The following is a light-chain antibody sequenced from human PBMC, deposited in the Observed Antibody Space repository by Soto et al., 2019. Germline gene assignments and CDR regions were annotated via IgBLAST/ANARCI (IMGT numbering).Light chain of an antibody. J-gene: IGLJ1*01. V-gene: IGLV2-18*01. CDR3: SLYLSASTYV. CDR1: SSDVGSYNR. Sequence: QSALTQPPSVSGSPGQSVTISCSGTSSDVGSYNRVSWYQQPPGTAPKLMIYEVSNRPSGVPDRFSGSKSGNTASLTISGLQAEYEADYYCSLYLSASTYVFGTGTKVTVL. CDR2: EVS.